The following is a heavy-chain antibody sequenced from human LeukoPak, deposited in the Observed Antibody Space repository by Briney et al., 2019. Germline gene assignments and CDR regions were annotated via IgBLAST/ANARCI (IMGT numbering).Heavy chain of an antibody. D-gene: IGHD1-1*01. CDR3: ARDRYGGIIDP. CDR2: IYPSGST. J-gene: IGHJ5*02. CDR1: GGSINTYF. V-gene: IGHV4-4*07. Sequence: PSETLSLTCTVSGGSINTYFWTWIRQPAGKGLQWIGRIYPSGSTNYSPSLKSRLTMSVDTSNNQFSLKLSSVTAADTAVYYCARDRYGGIIDPWGQGTLVSVSS.